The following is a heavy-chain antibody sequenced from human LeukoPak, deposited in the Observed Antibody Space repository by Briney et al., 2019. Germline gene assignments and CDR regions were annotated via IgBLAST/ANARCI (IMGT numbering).Heavy chain of an antibody. V-gene: IGHV1-69*04. CDR1: GGTFSSYA. Sequence: ASVKVSCKASGGTFSSYAISWVRQAPGQGLEWMGRIIPIFGIAKYAQKFQGRVTITADKSTSTAYMELSSLRSEDTAVYYCARSGGGVRYDFWSGYPKEGDFDYWGQGTLVTVSS. CDR3: ARSGGGVRYDFWSGYPKEGDFDY. J-gene: IGHJ4*02. D-gene: IGHD3-3*01. CDR2: IIPIFGIA.